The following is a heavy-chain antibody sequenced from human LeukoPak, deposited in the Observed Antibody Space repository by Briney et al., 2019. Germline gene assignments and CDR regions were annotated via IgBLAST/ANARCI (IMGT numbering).Heavy chain of an antibody. D-gene: IGHD3-22*01. V-gene: IGHV3-23*01. J-gene: IGHJ5*02. CDR3: AKLAWMIVVDRASWFDP. CDR1: GFTFSSYA. Sequence: GGSLRLSCAASGFTFSSYAMSWVRQAPGKGLEWVSAISGSGGSTYYADSVKGRFTISRDNSKNTRYLQMNSLRAEDTAVYYCAKLAWMIVVDRASWFDPWGQGTLVTVSS. CDR2: ISGSGGST.